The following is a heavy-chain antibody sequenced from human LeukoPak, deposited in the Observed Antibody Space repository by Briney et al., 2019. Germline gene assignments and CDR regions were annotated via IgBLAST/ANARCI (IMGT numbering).Heavy chain of an antibody. CDR2: ISAYNGNT. Sequence: ASVKVSCKASGYTFTSYGISWVRQAPGEGLEWMGWISAYNGNTNYAQKLQGRVTMTTDTSTNTAYMELRNLRSGDTAVYYCARDEGSGWNTLDYWGQGTLVTVSS. CDR1: GYTFTSYG. CDR3: ARDEGSGWNTLDY. J-gene: IGHJ4*02. V-gene: IGHV1-18*01. D-gene: IGHD6-19*01.